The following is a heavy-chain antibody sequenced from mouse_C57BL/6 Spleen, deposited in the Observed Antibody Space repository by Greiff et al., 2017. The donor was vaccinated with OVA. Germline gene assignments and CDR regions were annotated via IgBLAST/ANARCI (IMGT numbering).Heavy chain of an antibody. CDR1: GYTFTSYW. Sequence: QVQLKQSGAELVKPGASVKLSCKASGYTFTSYWMHWVKQRPGQGLEWIGMIHPNSGSTNYNEKFKSKATLTVDKSSSTAYMQLSSLTSEDSAVYYCARSVGYYAMDYWGQGTSVTVSS. J-gene: IGHJ4*01. CDR3: ARSVGYYAMDY. V-gene: IGHV1-64*01. CDR2: IHPNSGST. D-gene: IGHD1-1*02.